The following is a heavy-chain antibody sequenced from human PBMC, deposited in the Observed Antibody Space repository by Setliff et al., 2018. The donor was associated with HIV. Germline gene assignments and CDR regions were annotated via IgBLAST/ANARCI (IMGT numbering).Heavy chain of an antibody. J-gene: IGHJ5*02. CDR2: VYYNGAT. CDR3: ARHEGYNDFLTGYFRYKWYDP. CDR1: GGSIASSTHY. Sequence: TLSLTCTVSGGSIASSTHYWAWIRQPPGKGLEWIGSVYYNGATDHNPSLKSRVTISVDTSNQQFSLKLSSVTAADTAVYYCARHEGYNDFLTGYFRYKWYDPWGQGTLVTVSS. V-gene: IGHV4-39*01. D-gene: IGHD3-9*01.